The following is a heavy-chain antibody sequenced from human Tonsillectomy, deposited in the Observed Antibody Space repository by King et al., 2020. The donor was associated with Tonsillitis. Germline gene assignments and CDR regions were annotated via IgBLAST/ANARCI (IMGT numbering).Heavy chain of an antibody. V-gene: IGHV1-58*01. Sequence: QLVESGPEVKKPGTSVKVSCKASGFTFTSSAVQWVRQARGQRLEWIGWIVVGSGNTNYAQKFQERVTITRDMSTSTAYMELSSLRSEDTAVYYCAAEPTDTVGYYYYGMDVWGQGTTVTVSS. J-gene: IGHJ6*02. CDR2: IVVGSGNT. CDR1: GFTFTSSA. D-gene: IGHD5-18*01. CDR3: AAEPTDTVGYYYYGMDV.